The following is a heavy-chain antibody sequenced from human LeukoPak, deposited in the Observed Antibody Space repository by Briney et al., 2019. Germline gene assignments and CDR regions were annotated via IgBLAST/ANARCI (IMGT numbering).Heavy chain of an antibody. Sequence: GGSLRPSCAASGFTFSSFQVNWVRQAPGKGLEWISYITGSGSGIYYADSVKGRFTIPRDNAKNLVHLQTNSLRVEDTAVYFCARISGSGWYFDYWGQGTVVTVSS. CDR1: GFTFSSFQ. CDR3: ARISGSGWYFDY. CDR2: ITGSGSGI. J-gene: IGHJ4*02. D-gene: IGHD6-19*01. V-gene: IGHV3-48*03.